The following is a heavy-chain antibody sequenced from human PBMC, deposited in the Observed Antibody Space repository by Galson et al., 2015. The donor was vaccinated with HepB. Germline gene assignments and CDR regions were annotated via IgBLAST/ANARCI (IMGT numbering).Heavy chain of an antibody. V-gene: IGHV3-11*06. CDR1: GFTFSDYY. Sequence: SLRLSCAASGFTFSDYYMSWIRQAPGKGLEWVSYISSSSSYTNYADSVKGRFTISRDNAKNSLYPQMNSLRAEDTAVYYCARSKDSGRLLPDYWGQGTLVTVSS. J-gene: IGHJ4*02. CDR2: ISSSSSYT. D-gene: IGHD1-26*01. CDR3: ARSKDSGRLLPDY.